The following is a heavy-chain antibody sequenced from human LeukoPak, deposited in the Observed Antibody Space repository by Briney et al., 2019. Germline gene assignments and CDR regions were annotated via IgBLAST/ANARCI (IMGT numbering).Heavy chain of an antibody. V-gene: IGHV3-30*18. D-gene: IGHD3-10*01. CDR2: ISYDGSNK. CDR1: GFTFSTYG. Sequence: PGRSLRLSCAASGFTFSTYGMHWVRQAPGKGLEWVAVISYDGSNKYYADSVKGRFTISRDNSKNTLYLQMNSLRAEDTAVYYCAKPYGSGNYHNGVYWGQGTLVTVSS. CDR3: AKPYGSGNYHNGVY. J-gene: IGHJ4*02.